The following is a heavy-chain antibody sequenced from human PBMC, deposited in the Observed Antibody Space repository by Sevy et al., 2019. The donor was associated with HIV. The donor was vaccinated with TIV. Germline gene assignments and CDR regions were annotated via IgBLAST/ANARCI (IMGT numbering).Heavy chain of an antibody. Sequence: GGSLRLSCAASRFSFSSYAMSWVRQAPGKGLEWVSSMTCSGGTRYYGDSVKGRFTISRDNSKNTLYLQMNSLRAEDTAVYYCAKDGLYGGDFEYFEDWGQGTLVTVSS. CDR1: RFSFSSYA. J-gene: IGHJ1*01. CDR3: AKDGLYGGDFEYFED. CDR2: MTCSGGTR. V-gene: IGHV3-23*01. D-gene: IGHD2-21*02.